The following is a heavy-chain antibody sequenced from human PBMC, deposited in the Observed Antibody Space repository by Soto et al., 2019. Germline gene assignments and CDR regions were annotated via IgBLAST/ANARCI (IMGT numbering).Heavy chain of an antibody. CDR3: AHIHTYYYISSGYQHFDY. CDR2: IYWDDDK. Sequence: QITLKESGPTLVKPTQTLTLTCTFSGFSLSTSGVGVGWIRQTPGKALEWLALIYWDDDKRYSPSLKSRLTITKDTSKTQAVLTMTNMDPVDTATYYCAHIHTYYYISSGYQHFDYWRQGTLVTVSS. CDR1: GFSLSTSGVG. D-gene: IGHD3-22*01. V-gene: IGHV2-5*02. J-gene: IGHJ4*02.